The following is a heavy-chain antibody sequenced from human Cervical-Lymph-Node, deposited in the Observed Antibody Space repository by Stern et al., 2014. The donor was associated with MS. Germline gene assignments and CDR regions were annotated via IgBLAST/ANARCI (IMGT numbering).Heavy chain of an antibody. D-gene: IGHD3-16*01. CDR1: GFTFSSYS. CDR2: ISSSGRYI. J-gene: IGHJ6*02. V-gene: IGHV3-21*01. Sequence: EVQLVESGGGLVKPGGSLRLSCAASGFTFSSYSMNWVRQAPGKGLEWVSSISSSGRYIYYADAVKGRFIISRDNAKNSLYLQMNSLRAEDTAVYYCARARRPDDPPTFYYYYGMDVWGQGTTVTVSS. CDR3: ARARRPDDPPTFYYYYGMDV.